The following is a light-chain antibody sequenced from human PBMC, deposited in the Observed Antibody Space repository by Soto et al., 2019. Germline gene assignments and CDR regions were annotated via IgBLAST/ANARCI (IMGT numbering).Light chain of an antibody. V-gene: IGLV2-14*03. Sequence: QSVLTQPASVSGSPGQSITISCTGTSSDVGGYNYVSWYQHHPGKAPKLMINDVSNRPSGISNRFSGSKSGNTASLTISGLQPEDEGDYYCSSYTTSNTRQIVFGTGTKVTVL. J-gene: IGLJ1*01. CDR2: DVS. CDR3: SSYTTSNTRQIV. CDR1: SSDVGGYNY.